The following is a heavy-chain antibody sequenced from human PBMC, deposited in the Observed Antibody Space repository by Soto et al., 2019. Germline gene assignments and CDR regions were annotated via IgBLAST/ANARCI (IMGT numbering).Heavy chain of an antibody. CDR3: ARISQSDFWSGYYYFFDY. V-gene: IGHV1-18*01. D-gene: IGHD3-3*01. Sequence: ASVKVSFKASGYTFTDYGISWVRQAPGQGLQWMGWITAFNGNTKYAQQFQGRVTMTTDTSTSTAYMELRSLESDDTAVYYCARISQSDFWSGYYYFFDYWGQGTLVTVSS. CDR2: ITAFNGNT. J-gene: IGHJ4*02. CDR1: GYTFTDYG.